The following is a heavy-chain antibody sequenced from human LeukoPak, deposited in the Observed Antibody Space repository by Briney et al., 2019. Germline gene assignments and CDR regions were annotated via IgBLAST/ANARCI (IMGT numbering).Heavy chain of an antibody. Sequence: NSSETLSLTCAVYGGSFSGYYWSWIRQPPGKGLEWIGEINHSGSTNYNPSLKSRVTISVDTSKNQFSLKLSSVTAADTAVYYCARGPYRGFDYWGQGTLVTVSS. J-gene: IGHJ4*02. CDR3: ARGPYRGFDY. CDR1: GGSFSGYY. V-gene: IGHV4-34*01. CDR2: INHSGST. D-gene: IGHD1-14*01.